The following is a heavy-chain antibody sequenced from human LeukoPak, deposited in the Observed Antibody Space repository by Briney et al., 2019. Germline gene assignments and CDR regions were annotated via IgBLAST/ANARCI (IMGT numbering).Heavy chain of an antibody. Sequence: SETLSLTCAVSGDSINSLDLWSWVRQPPGKGLEWIGEMYLSGTTHSNPSVKSRVTISIDKSKNQFSLNLSSVTAADTAVYYCAGLVGRYSSGLYYYYFDYWGQGTLVTVSS. CDR1: GDSINSLDL. CDR3: AGLVGRYSSGLYYYYFDY. CDR2: MYLSGTT. D-gene: IGHD3-22*01. J-gene: IGHJ4*02. V-gene: IGHV4-4*02.